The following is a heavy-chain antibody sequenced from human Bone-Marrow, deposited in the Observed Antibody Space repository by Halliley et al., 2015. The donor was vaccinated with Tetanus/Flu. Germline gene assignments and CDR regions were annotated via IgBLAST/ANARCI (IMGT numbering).Heavy chain of an antibody. V-gene: IGHV3-48*03. J-gene: IGHJ5*01. CDR3: VRGGTLGHCVSPSCYYGFDS. CDR2: I. Sequence: IYNADSVEGRFIISRDNAQNSLQLQMNSLRVDDTALYYCVRGGTLGHCVSPSCYYGFDSWGQGTLVTVSS. D-gene: IGHD2-2*01.